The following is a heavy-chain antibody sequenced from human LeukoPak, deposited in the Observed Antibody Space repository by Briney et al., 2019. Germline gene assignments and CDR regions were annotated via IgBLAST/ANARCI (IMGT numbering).Heavy chain of an antibody. CDR2: ISYDGSNK. CDR3: ASQVTRWLQSADAFDI. Sequence: GGSLRLSCAASGFTFSTYGMHWVRQAPGKGLEWVAAISYDGSNKYYADSVKGRFTISGDNSTNTLYLQMNSLRAEDTAVYYCASQVTRWLQSADAFDIWGQGTMVTVSS. V-gene: IGHV3-30*03. CDR1: GFTFSTYG. J-gene: IGHJ3*02. D-gene: IGHD5-24*01.